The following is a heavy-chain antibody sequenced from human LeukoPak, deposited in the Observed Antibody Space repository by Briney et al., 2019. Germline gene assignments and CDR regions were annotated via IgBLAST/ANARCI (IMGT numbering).Heavy chain of an antibody. V-gene: IGHV1-18*01. Sequence: GASVKVSCKASGYTFTNHGISWVRQAPGQGLEWMGWISGYNRKTNYAQKLQGRVTMTTDTSTSTAYMELRSLRSDDTAVYYCARVRDFYDNSAYLSNFDSWGQGTLVTVSS. CDR2: ISGYNRKT. D-gene: IGHD3-22*01. J-gene: IGHJ4*02. CDR3: ARVRDFYDNSAYLSNFDS. CDR1: GYTFTNHG.